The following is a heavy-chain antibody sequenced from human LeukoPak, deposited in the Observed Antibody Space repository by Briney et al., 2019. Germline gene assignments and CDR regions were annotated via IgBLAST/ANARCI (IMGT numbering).Heavy chain of an antibody. V-gene: IGHV4-61*01. Sequence: SETLSLTCTVSGGSFSSNSYHWSWIRQPPGKGLEWIGYIRYSGSTNKNPSLKSRVTISVDTSKNQFSLKLSSVTAADTAVYYCARNQYSSSAYYYYGMDVWGQGTTVTVSS. CDR2: IRYSGST. CDR1: GGSFSSNSYH. J-gene: IGHJ6*02. D-gene: IGHD6-13*01. CDR3: ARNQYSSSAYYYYGMDV.